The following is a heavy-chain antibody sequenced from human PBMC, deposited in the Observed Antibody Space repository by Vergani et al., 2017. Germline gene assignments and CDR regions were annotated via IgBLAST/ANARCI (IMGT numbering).Heavy chain of an antibody. D-gene: IGHD2-8*02. CDR1: GFSFNTYW. Sequence: EVQLVESGGGSVQSGGSLLLSCVASGFSFNTYWMHWVRQVPGKGLMWVARIDEYGNRATYGDFETGRFTISRDNAKNTVFLQMNKLRADDAGVYYCVRTEYCTGSACNTRFDSWGQGALVIVSS. J-gene: IGHJ5*01. CDR3: VRTEYCTGSACNTRFDS. V-gene: IGHV3-74*03. CDR2: IDEYGNRA.